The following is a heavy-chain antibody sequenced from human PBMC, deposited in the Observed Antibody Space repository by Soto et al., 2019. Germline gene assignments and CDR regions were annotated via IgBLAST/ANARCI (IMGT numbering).Heavy chain of an antibody. J-gene: IGHJ3*02. CDR1: GFTFSSYS. V-gene: IGHV3-64D*08. CDR2: ISSSGGST. D-gene: IGHD2-2*01. CDR3: VKGGGRYCSSTSCYGLMFAFYI. Sequence: GGSLRLSCSASGFTFSSYSMHWVRQAPGKGLEYVSAISSSGGSTYYADSVKGRFTISRDNSKNTLYLQMSSLRDEDTAVYYCVKGGGRYCSSTSCYGLMFAFYIWGQGTMVTVSS.